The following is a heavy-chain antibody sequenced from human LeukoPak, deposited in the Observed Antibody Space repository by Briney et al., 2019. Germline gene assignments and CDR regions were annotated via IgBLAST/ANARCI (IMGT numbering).Heavy chain of an antibody. CDR2: IYVTGNT. CDR3: ARDPEDYSFGMDV. V-gene: IGHV4-4*07. J-gene: IGHJ6*02. CDR1: GGSISNYY. Sequence: SETLSLTCTVSGGSISNYYWSWIRQPAGKGLEWIGRIYVTGNTKYNPSLKSRVTMSVGTSKNQFSLKLSSVTAADTAVYYCARDPEDYSFGMDVWGQGTTVTVSS.